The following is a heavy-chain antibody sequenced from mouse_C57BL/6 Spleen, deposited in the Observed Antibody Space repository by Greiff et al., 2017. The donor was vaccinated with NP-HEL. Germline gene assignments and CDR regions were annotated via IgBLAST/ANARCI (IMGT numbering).Heavy chain of an antibody. V-gene: IGHV5-17*01. D-gene: IGHD2-4*01. CDR1: GFTFSDYG. CDR2: ISSGSSTI. J-gene: IGHJ3*01. Sequence: EVQRVESGGGLVKPGASLKLSCAASGFTFSDYGMHWVRQAPEKGLEWVAYISSGSSTIYYADTVKGRFTISRDNAKNTLFLQMTSLRSEDTAMYYCARDYDLAYWGQGTLVTVSA. CDR3: ARDYDLAY.